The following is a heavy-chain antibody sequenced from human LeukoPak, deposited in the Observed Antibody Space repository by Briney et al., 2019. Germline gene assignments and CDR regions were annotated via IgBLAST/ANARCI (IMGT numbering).Heavy chain of an antibody. J-gene: IGHJ4*02. CDR2: ISGGST. D-gene: IGHD3-22*01. V-gene: IGHV3-38-3*01. CDR3: ARGPHSYMSYYYDSSGPNDY. Sequence: PGGSLRLSCAASGFTVSSNEMSWVRQAPGKGLEWVSSISGGSTYYADSVKGRFTISRDNSKNTLYLQMNSLRAEDTAVYYCARGPHSYMSYYYDSSGPNDYWGQGTLVTVSS. CDR1: GFTVSSNE.